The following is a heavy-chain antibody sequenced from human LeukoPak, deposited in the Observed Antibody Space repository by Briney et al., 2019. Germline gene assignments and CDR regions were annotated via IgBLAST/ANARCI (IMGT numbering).Heavy chain of an antibody. CDR1: GFTFTTYD. CDR2: ISSGDSST. Sequence: LPGGSLRLSCAASGFTFTTYDMSWVRQAPGKGLQWVSGISSGDSSTYYTDSVKGRFTISRDNSKNTLYLQINSLRAEDTAVYYCAKCMSGSGVCLNFDSWGQGILVTVSS. D-gene: IGHD2-21*02. CDR3: AKCMSGSGVCLNFDS. J-gene: IGHJ4*02. V-gene: IGHV3-23*01.